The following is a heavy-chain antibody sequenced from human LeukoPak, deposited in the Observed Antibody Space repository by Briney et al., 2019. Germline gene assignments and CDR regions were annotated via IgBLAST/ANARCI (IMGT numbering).Heavy chain of an antibody. Sequence: GRSLRLSCAASGFTFSSYGMHWVRQAPGKGLEWVAVIWYGGSNKYYADSVKGQFTISRDNSKNTLYLQMNSLRAEDTAVCYCAKGAVAGHFDYWGQGTLVTVST. V-gene: IGHV3-30*18. J-gene: IGHJ4*02. D-gene: IGHD6-19*01. CDR3: AKGAVAGHFDY. CDR2: IWYGGSNK. CDR1: GFTFSSYG.